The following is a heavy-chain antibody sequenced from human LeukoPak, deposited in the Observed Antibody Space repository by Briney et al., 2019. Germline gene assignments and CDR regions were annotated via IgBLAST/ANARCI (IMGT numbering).Heavy chain of an antibody. V-gene: IGHV4-59*08. D-gene: IGHD3-16*02. Sequence: SETLSLTCTVSGGSISSYYWSWIRQPPGKGLERIGYIYYSGSTNYNPSLKNRVTISVDTSKNQFSLKLSSVTAADTAVYYCAGSSALTFGGVIVNWFDPWGQGTLVTVSS. CDR1: GGSISSYY. CDR3: AGSSALTFGGVIVNWFDP. CDR2: IYYSGST. J-gene: IGHJ5*02.